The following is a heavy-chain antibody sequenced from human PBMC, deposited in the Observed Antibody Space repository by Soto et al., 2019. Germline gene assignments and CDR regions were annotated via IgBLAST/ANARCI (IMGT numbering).Heavy chain of an antibody. Sequence: QVQLVESGGGLVKPGGSLRLSCAASGFTFSDYYMSWIRQAPGKGLEWVSYISSSSSYTNYADSVKGRFTISRDNAKNPLYLQLHSLRAEYTDVYYCARARELSWFDPGGQGPLVTVSS. V-gene: IGHV3-11*06. D-gene: IGHD1-26*01. CDR1: GFTFSDYY. CDR3: ARARELSWFDP. J-gene: IGHJ5*02. CDR2: ISSSSSYT.